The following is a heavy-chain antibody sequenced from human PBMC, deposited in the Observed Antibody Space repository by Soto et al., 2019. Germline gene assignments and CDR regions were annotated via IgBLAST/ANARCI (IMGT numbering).Heavy chain of an antibody. CDR2: VDNDGTSA. Sequence: EVQLVESGGGLVQPGGSLRLSCAASGFTFTNYWMHWVRQGPGKGLVWVARVDNDGTSATYADSVKGRFTISRDNAKNTLYLQMNSLRAEDPAVYYCVRDTPHNFFDPWGQGTLVTVSS. CDR1: GFTFTNYW. V-gene: IGHV3-74*01. CDR3: VRDTPHNFFDP. J-gene: IGHJ5*02.